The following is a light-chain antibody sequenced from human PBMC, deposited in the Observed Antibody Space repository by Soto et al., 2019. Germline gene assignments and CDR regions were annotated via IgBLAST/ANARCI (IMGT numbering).Light chain of an antibody. CDR1: KSTIGTSS. Sequence: QSVLTQPPSASWTPGPRGTIPCFRSKSTIGTSSVHWFQQLPGTAPKLLISTTNQRPSGATERFSGSKSGTSASLAISGLQCEDEADYYCAAWDDSLNGHVFGTGTKVTVL. CDR2: TTN. J-gene: IGLJ1*01. V-gene: IGLV1-44*01. CDR3: AAWDDSLNGHV.